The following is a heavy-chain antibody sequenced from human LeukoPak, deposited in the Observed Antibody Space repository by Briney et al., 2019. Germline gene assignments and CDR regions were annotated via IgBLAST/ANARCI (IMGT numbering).Heavy chain of an antibody. CDR3: AGHNSGYYFYDY. D-gene: IGHD3-22*01. J-gene: IGHJ4*02. CDR1: GGSISFYY. Sequence: SETLSLTCTLSGGSISFYYCSWIRQPPGKGLEWIGSVYYSGSTYYNPSLKSRVTISVDTSKNQFSLQLSSVTAADTAVYYCAGHNSGYYFYDYWSQGALVTVSS. CDR2: VYYSGST. V-gene: IGHV4-59*05.